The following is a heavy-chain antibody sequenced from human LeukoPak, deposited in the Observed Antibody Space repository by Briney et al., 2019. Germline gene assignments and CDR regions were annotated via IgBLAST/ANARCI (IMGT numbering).Heavy chain of an antibody. V-gene: IGHV3-30*04. CDR1: GFTFSIYA. J-gene: IGHJ4*02. CDR2: ISYVVSNK. CDR3: ARDWEAAGYIDY. D-gene: IGHD6-25*01. Sequence: PGRSLRLSCAASGFTFSIYAMHWVRQPPGKGLEWVALISYVVSNKYYADSVKGRFTISRENSRNTLYLRMNSLRAGDTALYYWARDWEAAGYIDYWGQGTLVTVSS.